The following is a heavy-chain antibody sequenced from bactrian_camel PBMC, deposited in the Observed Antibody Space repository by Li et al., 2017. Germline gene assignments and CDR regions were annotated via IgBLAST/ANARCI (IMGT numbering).Heavy chain of an antibody. CDR2: IDSEDRT. D-gene: IGHD5*01. CDR3: AGRRGMLFTPFVSSEYNS. J-gene: IGHJ4*01. Sequence: QVQLVESGGGSVQAGGSLRLSCVWSPRAYGTWCMYWFRQVQGKKREGVAVIDSEDRTTYRDSVKGRFTISKDNTENTLSLEMNSLKPEDTAMYYCAGRRGMLFTPFVSSEYNSWGQGTQVTVS. V-gene: IGHV3S55*01. CDR1: PRAYGTWC.